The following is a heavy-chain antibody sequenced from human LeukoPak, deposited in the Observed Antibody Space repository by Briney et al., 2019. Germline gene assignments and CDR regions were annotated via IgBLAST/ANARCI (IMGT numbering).Heavy chain of an antibody. V-gene: IGHV3-33*01. J-gene: IGHJ6*02. Sequence: PGGSLRLSCAASGFTFSSYGMHWVRQAPREGLEWVAVIWYDGSNKYYADSVKGRFTISRDNAKDSLYLQMNSLRAEDTAVYYCARDNLSSSPGRHYYYYGMDVWGQGTTVTVSS. D-gene: IGHD6-6*01. CDR3: ARDNLSSSPGRHYYYYGMDV. CDR2: IWYDGSNK. CDR1: GFTFSSYG.